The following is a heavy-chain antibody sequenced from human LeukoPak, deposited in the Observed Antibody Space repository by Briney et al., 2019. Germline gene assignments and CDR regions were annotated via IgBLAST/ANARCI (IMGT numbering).Heavy chain of an antibody. CDR1: GYTFTSYG. CDR2: VSAYNGNT. Sequence: PAASVKVSCKASGYTFTSYGISWVRQAPGQGLEWMGWVSAYNGNTNYAQKLQGIVTMTTDTCTSTAYMELRSLRSDDTAVYYCARAPSDILTGPDAFDIWGQGTMVTVSS. D-gene: IGHD3-9*01. CDR3: ARAPSDILTGPDAFDI. V-gene: IGHV1-18*01. J-gene: IGHJ3*02.